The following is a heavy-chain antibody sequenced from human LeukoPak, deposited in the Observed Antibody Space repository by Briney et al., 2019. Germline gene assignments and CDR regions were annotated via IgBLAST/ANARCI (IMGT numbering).Heavy chain of an antibody. D-gene: IGHD2-2*01. V-gene: IGHV4-59*01. CDR1: GGSISNYY. CDR2: IYDSGRT. CDR3: ALGYHTNWFDP. Sequence: PSETLSLTCTVSGGSISNYYCSWIRQPPGKGLEWIGYIYDSGRTKYNPSLKSRVTISVDTSKNQFTLKLSSVTAADTAVYYCALGYHTNWFDPWGQGTLVTVSS. J-gene: IGHJ5*02.